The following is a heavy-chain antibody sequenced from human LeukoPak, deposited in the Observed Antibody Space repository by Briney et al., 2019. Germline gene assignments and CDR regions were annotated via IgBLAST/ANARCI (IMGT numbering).Heavy chain of an antibody. CDR1: GFTFSSYS. CDR3: AREEGYCSSTSCSNWFDP. J-gene: IGHJ5*02. D-gene: IGHD2-2*01. Sequence: PGGSLRLSCAASGFTFSSYSMNWVRQAPGKGLEWVSYISSSSSTIYYADSVKGRFTISRDNDKNSLYLQMNSLRAEDTAVYYCAREEGYCSSTSCSNWFDPWGQGTLVTVSS. V-gene: IGHV3-48*01. CDR2: ISSSSSTI.